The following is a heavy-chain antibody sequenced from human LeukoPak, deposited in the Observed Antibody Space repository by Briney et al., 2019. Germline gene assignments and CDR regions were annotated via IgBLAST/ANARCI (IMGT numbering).Heavy chain of an antibody. CDR3: ARGPRFLYCSSTSCYLYYYYYYMDV. CDR2: MNPNSGNT. V-gene: IGHV1-8*03. CDR1: GYTFTSYD. Sequence: ASVKVSCKASGYTFTSYDINWVRQATGQGLEWMGWMNPNSGNTGYAQKFQGRVTITRNTSISTAYMELSSLRSEDTAVYYCARGPRFLYCSSTSCYLYYYYYYMDVWGKGTTVTVSS. D-gene: IGHD2-2*01. J-gene: IGHJ6*03.